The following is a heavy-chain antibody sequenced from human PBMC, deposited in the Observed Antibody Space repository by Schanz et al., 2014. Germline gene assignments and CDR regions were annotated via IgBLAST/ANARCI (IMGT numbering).Heavy chain of an antibody. CDR2: VTTGGGA. Sequence: LESGGTLVQPGGSLRLSCAGSELTLSTHAMTWVRQAPGKGLEWVSTVTTGGGAFYADSVKGRFTVSRDNSKNMLCLQMNSLRVEDTAIYYCAKNWKDDQKVVRPGWSDGMDVWGQGTTVTVSS. CDR1: ELTLSTHA. D-gene: IGHD3-3*01. V-gene: IGHV3-23*01. CDR3: AKNWKDDQKVVRPGWSDGMDV. J-gene: IGHJ6*02.